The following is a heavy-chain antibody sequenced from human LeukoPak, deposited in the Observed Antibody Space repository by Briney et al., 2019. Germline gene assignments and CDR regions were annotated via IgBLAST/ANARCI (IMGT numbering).Heavy chain of an antibody. V-gene: IGHV3-48*01. CDR1: GFTFSGFS. D-gene: IGHD3-22*01. CDR2: ISSSTDPT. Sequence: GGSLRLSCAASGFTFSGFSMNWVRLAPGKGLELVSYISSSTDPTYYADSVKGRFTISRDNAKNSLYLQMNSLRAEDTAVYYCARDYYDSSGYYYGGYWGQGTLVTVSS. CDR3: ARDYYDSSGYYYGGY. J-gene: IGHJ4*02.